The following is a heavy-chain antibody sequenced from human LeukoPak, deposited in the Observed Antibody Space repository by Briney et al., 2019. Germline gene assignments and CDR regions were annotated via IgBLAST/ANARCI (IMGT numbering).Heavy chain of an antibody. Sequence: GGSLRLSCAASGFTFRNSWMTWVRQTPGKGLEWVAGLSGSGGGTNYADSVQGRFTISRDNPKNTLYLQMNSLRAEDTAVYFCAKRGVVIRVFLVGFHKEAYYFDSWGQGALVTVSS. V-gene: IGHV3-23*01. J-gene: IGHJ4*02. CDR3: AKRGVVIRVFLVGFHKEAYYFDS. CDR1: GFTFRNSW. CDR2: LSGSGGGT. D-gene: IGHD3-10*01.